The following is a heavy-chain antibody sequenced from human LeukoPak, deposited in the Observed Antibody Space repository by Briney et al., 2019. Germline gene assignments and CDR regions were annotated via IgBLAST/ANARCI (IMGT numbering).Heavy chain of an antibody. J-gene: IGHJ4*02. CDR3: ARDYDPYYYGSGTATLRGYFDY. CDR1: GGSIRSSTYY. D-gene: IGHD3-10*01. CDR2: IYYSGST. Sequence: SETLSLTCTVSGGSIRSSTYYWGWIRQPPVKGLEWIGSIYYSGSTYYNPSLKSRVTISVDTSENQFSLKLSSVTAADTAVYYCARDYDPYYYGSGTATLRGYFDYWGQGTLVTVSS. V-gene: IGHV4-39*07.